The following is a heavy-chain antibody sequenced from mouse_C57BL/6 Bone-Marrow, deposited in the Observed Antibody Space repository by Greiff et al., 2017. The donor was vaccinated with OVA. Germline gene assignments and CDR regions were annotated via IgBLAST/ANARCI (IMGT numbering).Heavy chain of an antibody. V-gene: IGHV1-64*01. CDR1: GYTFTSYW. CDR2: IHPNSGST. D-gene: IGHD3-3*01. J-gene: IGHJ3*01. CDR3: ARWGGDEFAY. Sequence: VQLQQPGAELVKPGASVKLYCKASGYTFTSYWMHWVKQRPGQGLEWIGMIHPNSGSTNYNEKFKSKATLTVDKSSSTAYMQLSSLTSEDSAVYYCARWGGDEFAYWGQGTLVTVSA.